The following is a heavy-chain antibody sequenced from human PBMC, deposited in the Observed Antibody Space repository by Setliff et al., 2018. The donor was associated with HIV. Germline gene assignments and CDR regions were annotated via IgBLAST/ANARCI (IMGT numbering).Heavy chain of an antibody. Sequence: PGESLKISCAASGFTFSTYWMTWVRQAPGKGLEWIANINQDGNKKYHAGSVWGRFTISRDNAKNSLYLHLNSLQTEDTAVYYCTRDMRGGGMNLVRGRLEDSYYYYMDVWGKGTTVTVSS. CDR1: GFTFSTYW. D-gene: IGHD3-10*01. J-gene: IGHJ6*03. CDR2: INQDGNKK. V-gene: IGHV3-7*03. CDR3: TRDMRGGGMNLVRGRLEDSYYYYMDV.